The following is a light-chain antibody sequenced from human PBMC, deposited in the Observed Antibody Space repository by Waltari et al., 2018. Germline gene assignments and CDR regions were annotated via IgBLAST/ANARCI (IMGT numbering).Light chain of an antibody. CDR1: QSLLDSDDGNTY. V-gene: IGKV2-40*01. CDR2: TVS. CDR3: MQHIQFPS. Sequence: DIVMTQTPLSLPVTPGEAASIPCRSSQSLLDSDDGNTYLDWYLQKPGQSPQLLIYTVSYRASGVPDRFSGSGSGTDFTLKISRVEAEDVGVYYCMQHIQFPSFGQGTRLEIK. J-gene: IGKJ5*01.